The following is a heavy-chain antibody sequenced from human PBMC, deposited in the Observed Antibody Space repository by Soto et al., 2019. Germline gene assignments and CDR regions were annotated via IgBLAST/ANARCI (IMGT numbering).Heavy chain of an antibody. CDR1: GGTFSSYT. D-gene: IGHD6-13*01. J-gene: IGHJ5*02. V-gene: IGHV1-69*04. CDR3: ARDSPPQLVQINWFDP. Sequence: ASVKVSCKASGGTFSSYTISWVRQAPGQGLEWMGRIIPILGIANYAQKFQGRVTITADKSTSTAYMELSSLRSEDTAVYYCARDSPPQLVQINWFDPWGQGTLVTVSS. CDR2: IIPILGIA.